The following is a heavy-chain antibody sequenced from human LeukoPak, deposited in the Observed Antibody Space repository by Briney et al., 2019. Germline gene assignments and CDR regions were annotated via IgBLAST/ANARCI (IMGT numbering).Heavy chain of an antibody. CDR3: LVTTAPR. CDR2: INADGSTT. V-gene: IGHV3-74*01. CDR1: GFSFRSSW. Sequence: GGSLRLSCAASGFSFRSSWMHWVRQAPGQGLVWVSRINADGSTTNYADSVKGRFTISRDNAKNTLYLQMNSLRAEDTAVYYCLVTTAPRGGQGTQVTVSS. J-gene: IGHJ4*02. D-gene: IGHD2-2*01.